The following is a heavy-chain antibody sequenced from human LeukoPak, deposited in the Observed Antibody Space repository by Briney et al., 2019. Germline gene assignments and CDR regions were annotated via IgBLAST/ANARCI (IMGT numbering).Heavy chain of an antibody. J-gene: IGHJ4*02. CDR3: ARVIFRSRYYDSSGYYYYDY. Sequence: SGTLSLTCAVSGGSISSSNWWSWVRQPPGKGLEWIGEIYHSGSTNYNPSLKSRVTISVDKSKNQFSLELSSVTAADTAVYYCARVIFRSRYYDSSGYYYYDYWGQGTLVTVSS. CDR2: IYHSGST. V-gene: IGHV4-4*02. D-gene: IGHD3-22*01. CDR1: GGSISSSNW.